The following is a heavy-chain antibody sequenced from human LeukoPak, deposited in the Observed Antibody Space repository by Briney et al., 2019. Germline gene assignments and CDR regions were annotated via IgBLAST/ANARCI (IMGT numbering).Heavy chain of an antibody. V-gene: IGHV3-23*01. CDR3: AKLTGGY. D-gene: IGHD3-10*01. J-gene: IGHJ4*02. CDR2: ISGCGGST. Sequence: GGSLRLSCAASGFTVSSYYMSWVRQAPGKGLEWVSDISGCGGSTYYADSVKGRFTISRDNPKNTLSLKMNSLRAEHTSVYYCAKLTGGYWGQGTLVTVSS. CDR1: GFTVSSYY.